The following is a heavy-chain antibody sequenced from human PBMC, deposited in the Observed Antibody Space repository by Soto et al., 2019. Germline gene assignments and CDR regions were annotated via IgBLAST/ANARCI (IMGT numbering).Heavy chain of an antibody. D-gene: IGHD3-22*01. J-gene: IGHJ4*02. CDR1: GFNFSSYG. Sequence: GGSLRLSCEASGFNFSSYGIHWVRQAPGKGLEWVATIWNDGSNEYYADSVKGRFTISRDNSKNTVYLQVSKLRAEDTAVYFCAEDQTDSGGYSDSWGQGTLVTVSS. CDR2: IWNDGSNE. CDR3: AEDQTDSGGYSDS. V-gene: IGHV3-33*06.